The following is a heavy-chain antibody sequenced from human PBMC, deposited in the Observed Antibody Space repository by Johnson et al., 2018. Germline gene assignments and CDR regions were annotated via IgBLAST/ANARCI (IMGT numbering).Heavy chain of an antibody. J-gene: IGHJ6*02. CDR3: ARVFAPDDHYYRGMDG. V-gene: IGHV3-7*01. CDR2: IEKDGSEK. D-gene: IGHD2-21*01. Sequence: VQLVESGGGWVQPGGSLRLSCAVSGFTFSSYWMSWVRQAPGKGLEWVANIEKDGSEKYYVDSVKGRFTTSRDNAKNSLYLQMSSLRVEDTALYYWARVFAPDDHYYRGMDGWGQGTTVTVSS. CDR1: GFTFSSYW.